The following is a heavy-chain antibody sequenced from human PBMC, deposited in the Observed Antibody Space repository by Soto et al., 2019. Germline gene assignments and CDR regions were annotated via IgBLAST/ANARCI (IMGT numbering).Heavy chain of an antibody. CDR3: ARLDYDSSGYYDY. D-gene: IGHD3-22*01. CDR1: GGSISSSSYY. J-gene: IGHJ4*02. Sequence: PSETLSLTCTVSGGSISSSSYYWGWIRQPPGKGLEWIGSIYYSGSTYYNPSLKSRVTISVDTSKNQFSLKLSSVTAADTAVYYCARLDYDSSGYYDYWGQGTLVTVSP. CDR2: IYYSGST. V-gene: IGHV4-39*01.